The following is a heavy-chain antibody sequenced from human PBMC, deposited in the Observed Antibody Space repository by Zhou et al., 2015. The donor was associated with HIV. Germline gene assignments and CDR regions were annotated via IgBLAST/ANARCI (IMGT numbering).Heavy chain of an antibody. CDR3: AREKPGYSSSSLGHYNYYMDV. D-gene: IGHD6-6*01. CDR2: INPSSGST. J-gene: IGHJ6*03. CDR1: GYTFTSYY. V-gene: IGHV1-46*01. Sequence: QVQLVQSGAEVKKPGASVKVSCKAPGYTFTSYYMHWVRQAPGQGLEWMGIINPSSGSTSYAQKFQGRVTMTRDTSTSTVYMELSSLRSEDTAVYYCAREKPGYSSSSLGHYNYYMDVWGKGTTVTVSS.